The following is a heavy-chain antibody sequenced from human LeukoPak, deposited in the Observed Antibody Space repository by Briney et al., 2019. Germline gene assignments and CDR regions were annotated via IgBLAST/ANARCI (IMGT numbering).Heavy chain of an antibody. CDR2: IYTSGST. D-gene: IGHD6-13*01. V-gene: IGHV4-4*07. J-gene: IGHJ6*03. CDR1: GGSISSYY. Sequence: PSETLSLTCTVSGGSISSYYWSWILQPAGKGLEWIGRIYTSGSTNYNPSLKSRVTMSVDTSKNQFSLKLSSVTAADTAVYYCARAGNPYTGYSSSWYYYYYMDVWGKGTTVTVSS. CDR3: ARAGNPYTGYSSSWYYYYYMDV.